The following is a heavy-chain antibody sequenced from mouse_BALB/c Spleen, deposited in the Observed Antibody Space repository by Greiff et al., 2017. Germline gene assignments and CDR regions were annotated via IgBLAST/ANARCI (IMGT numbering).Heavy chain of an antibody. D-gene: IGHD1-1*01. Sequence: EVLLVQSGGGLVQPGGSRKLSCAASGFTFSSFGMHWVRQAPEKGLEWVAYISSGSSTIYYADTVKGRFTISRDNPKNTLFLQLPRLRSEDTAMYYCVRSHYYGSTFDYWGQGTTLTVSA. J-gene: IGHJ2*01. V-gene: IGHV5-17*02. CDR3: VRSHYYGSTFDY. CDR2: ISSGSSTI. CDR1: GFTFSSFG.